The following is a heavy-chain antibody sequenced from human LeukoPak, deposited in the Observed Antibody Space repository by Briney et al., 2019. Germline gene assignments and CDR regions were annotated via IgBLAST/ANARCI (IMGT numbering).Heavy chain of an antibody. J-gene: IGHJ3*02. V-gene: IGHV4-4*09. CDR2: IYTSGST. CDR1: GGSISSYY. Sequence: PSETLSLTCTVSGGSISSYYWSWIRQPPGMGLEWIGYIYTSGSTNYNPSLKSRVTISVDTSKNQFSLKRSSVTAADTAVYYCAISYYYDSRDAFDIWGQGTMVTVSS. CDR3: AISYYYDSRDAFDI. D-gene: IGHD3-22*01.